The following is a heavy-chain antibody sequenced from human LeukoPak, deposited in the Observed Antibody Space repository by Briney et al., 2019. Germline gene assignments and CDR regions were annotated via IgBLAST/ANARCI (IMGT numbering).Heavy chain of an antibody. CDR3: ARDARQELLAGGFDF. V-gene: IGHV4-4*02. J-gene: IGHJ4*02. CDR1: GGSISSSNW. Sequence: PSGTLSLTCAVSGGSISSSNWWSWVRQPPGKGLEWIGRIHASGTTNYDPSLKRRLTMSVDTSKNQFSLKLKSVTAADTAVYYCARDARQELLAGGFDFWGQGALVTVSS. D-gene: IGHD3-10*01. CDR2: IHASGTT.